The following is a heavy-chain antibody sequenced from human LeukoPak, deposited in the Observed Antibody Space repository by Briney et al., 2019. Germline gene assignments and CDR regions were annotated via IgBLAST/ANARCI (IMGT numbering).Heavy chain of an antibody. J-gene: IGHJ4*02. CDR1: GGSMSTYY. CDR2: IYYSGST. V-gene: IGHV4-59*01. CDR3: ARASPTGDLDY. D-gene: IGHD7-27*01. Sequence: PSETLSLTCTVSGGSMSTYYWSWIRQPPGKGLEWIGYIYYSGSTNYNPSLKSRVTISVDTSKNQFSLKLSSVTAADTAVYYCARASPTGDLDYWGQGTLVTVSS.